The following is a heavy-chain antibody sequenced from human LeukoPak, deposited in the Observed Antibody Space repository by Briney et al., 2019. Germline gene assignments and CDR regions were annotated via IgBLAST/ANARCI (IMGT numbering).Heavy chain of an antibody. D-gene: IGHD3-9*01. CDR1: GYTFTSYY. J-gene: IGHJ6*02. V-gene: IGHV1-46*01. CDR2: INPSGGST. CDR3: ATPLVGYDILTGYSDYYYYGMDV. Sequence: ASVKVSCKASGYTFTSYYMHWVRQAPGQGLEWMGIINPSGGSTSYAQKFQGRVTMTRDTSTSTVYMELSSLRSEDTAVYYCATPLVGYDILTGYSDYYYYGMDVWGQGTTVTVPS.